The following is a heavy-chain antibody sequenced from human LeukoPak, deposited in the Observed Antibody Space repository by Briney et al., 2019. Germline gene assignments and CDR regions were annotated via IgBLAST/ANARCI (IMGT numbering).Heavy chain of an antibody. D-gene: IGHD4-17*01. CDR2: IYYSGST. V-gene: IGHV4-30-4*08. Sequence: SQTLSLTCTVSGASISRGDYYWNWIRQPPGKGLEWIGYIYYSGSTYYNPSLKSRVTISVDTSKNQFSLKLSSVTAADTAVYYCARYTTVTARGYYYYGMDVWGQGTTVTVSS. CDR3: ARYTTVTARGYYYYGMDV. CDR1: GASISRGDYY. J-gene: IGHJ6*02.